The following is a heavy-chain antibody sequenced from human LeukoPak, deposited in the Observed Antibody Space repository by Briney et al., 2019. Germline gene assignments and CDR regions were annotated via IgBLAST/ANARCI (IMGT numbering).Heavy chain of an antibody. Sequence: KPSETLSLTCAVYGGSFSGYYWSWIRQSPGKGLEWIGEINHSGSTNYNPSLKSRVTISVDTSKNQFSLKLSSVTAADTAVYYCARGMAYCGGDCYPEYYFDYWGQGTLVTVSS. V-gene: IGHV4-34*01. CDR1: GGSFSGYY. CDR2: INHSGST. J-gene: IGHJ4*02. D-gene: IGHD2-21*02. CDR3: ARGMAYCGGDCYPEYYFDY.